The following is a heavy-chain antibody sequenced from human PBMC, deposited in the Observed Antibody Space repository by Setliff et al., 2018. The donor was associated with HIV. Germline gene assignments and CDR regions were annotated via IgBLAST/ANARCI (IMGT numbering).Heavy chain of an antibody. CDR2: IYTSGST. CDR1: GGSISSGSYY. Sequence: PSETLSLTCTVSGGSISSGSYYWSWIRQPAGKGLEWIGRIYTSGSTNYNPSLKSRVTISVDTSKNQFSLKLSSVTAADTAVYYCARGGYYYDSSGYPGYFDYWGQGTLVTVSS. V-gene: IGHV4-61*02. D-gene: IGHD3-22*01. CDR3: ARGGYYYDSSGYPGYFDY. J-gene: IGHJ4*02.